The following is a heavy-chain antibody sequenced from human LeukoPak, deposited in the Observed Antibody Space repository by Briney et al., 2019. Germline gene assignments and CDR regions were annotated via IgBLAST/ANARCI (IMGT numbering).Heavy chain of an antibody. CDR3: ARDSYGFDY. D-gene: IGHD5-18*01. Sequence: PGGSLRLSCAASGFTFSSYGMHWVRQAPRTGLEWVAVIWYDGSNKYYADSVKGRFTISRDNSQNTLYLQMNSLRAEDTAVYYCARDSYGFDYWGQGTLVTVSS. J-gene: IGHJ4*02. V-gene: IGHV3-33*01. CDR2: IWYDGSNK. CDR1: GFTFSSYG.